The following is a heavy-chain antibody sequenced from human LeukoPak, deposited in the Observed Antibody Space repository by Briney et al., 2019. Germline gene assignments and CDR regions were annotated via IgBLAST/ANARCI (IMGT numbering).Heavy chain of an antibody. V-gene: IGHV5-51*01. CDR2: IYPGDSDT. CDR1: GYSFPSYW. J-gene: IGHJ4*02. Sequence: GESLQISCKGSGYSFPSYWLGWVRQMPGKGLEWMGIIYPGDSDTRYIPSFQGQVTISADKSINTAYLQWSSLKPSDTAIYYCARSASRYFDWFDYWGQGTLLTVSS. CDR3: ARSASRYFDWFDY. D-gene: IGHD3-9*01.